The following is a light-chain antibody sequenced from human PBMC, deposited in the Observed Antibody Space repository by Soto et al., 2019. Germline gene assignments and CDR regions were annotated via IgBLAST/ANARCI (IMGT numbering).Light chain of an antibody. J-gene: IGLJ1*01. Sequence: QSVLTQPPSASGSPGQSIAISCTGTSSDVGGYNYVSWYQQHLGKAPKLMIYEVNKRPSGVPDRFSGSKSGNTAPLTVPGLQAEDEADYYCSSYAGSSNVFGTGTKVTVL. CDR3: SSYAGSSNV. CDR1: SSDVGGYNY. CDR2: EVN. V-gene: IGLV2-8*01.